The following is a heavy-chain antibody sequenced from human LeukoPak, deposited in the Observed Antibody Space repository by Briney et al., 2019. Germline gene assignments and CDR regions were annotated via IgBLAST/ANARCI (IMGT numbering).Heavy chain of an antibody. CDR1: GFTFSSYG. V-gene: IGHV3-30*18. Sequence: PGRSLRLCCAASGFTFSSYGMHWVRQAPGKGLEWVAVISYDGSNKYYADSVKGRFTISRDNSKNTLYLQMNSLRAEDTAVYYCAKEDVGSNGGGYFDYWGQGTLVTVSS. D-gene: IGHD3-16*01. J-gene: IGHJ4*02. CDR2: ISYDGSNK. CDR3: AKEDVGSNGGGYFDY.